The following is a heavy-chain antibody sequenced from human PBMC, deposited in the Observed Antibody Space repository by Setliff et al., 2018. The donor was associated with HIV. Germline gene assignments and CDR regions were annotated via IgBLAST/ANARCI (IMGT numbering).Heavy chain of an antibody. Sequence: SETLSLTCTVSGGSISSSSYYWGWIRQPPGKGLEWIGSIYYSGSTYYNPSLKSRVTISVDTSKNQFSLKLSSVTAADTAVYYCARGGVLRYFDWAYWGQGTLVTVSS. V-gene: IGHV4-39*07. D-gene: IGHD3-9*01. J-gene: IGHJ4*02. CDR2: IYYSGST. CDR1: GGSISSSSYY. CDR3: ARGGVLRYFDWAY.